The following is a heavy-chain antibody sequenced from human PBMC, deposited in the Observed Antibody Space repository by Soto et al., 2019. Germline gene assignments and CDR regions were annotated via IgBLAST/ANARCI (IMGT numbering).Heavy chain of an antibody. J-gene: IGHJ5*02. CDR3: ARHRSVRSGGYRSRWNWFDP. V-gene: IGHV4-39*01. D-gene: IGHD6-19*01. CDR1: GGSITAGAYF. Sequence: AETLSLTCTVSGGSITAGAYFLGWIRQTPGKGLQWSGSIYYSGSTYYNPSLKSRVNISVDTSKNQFSLKLSSVTAADTAVYYCARHRSVRSGGYRSRWNWFDPWGQGTLVTVSS. CDR2: IYYSGST.